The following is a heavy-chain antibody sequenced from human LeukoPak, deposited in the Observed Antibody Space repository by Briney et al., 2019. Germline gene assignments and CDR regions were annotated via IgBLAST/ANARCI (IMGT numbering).Heavy chain of an antibody. Sequence: ASVKVSCKASGYTFTSYDINWVRQATGQGLEWMGWMNPNSGNTGYAQKFQGRVTMTRNTSISTAYMELSSLRSEDTAVYYCARVRGSSGYLDYWGQGTLVTVSS. CDR1: GYTFTSYD. CDR2: MNPNSGNT. D-gene: IGHD3-22*01. J-gene: IGHJ4*02. CDR3: ARVRGSSGYLDY. V-gene: IGHV1-8*01.